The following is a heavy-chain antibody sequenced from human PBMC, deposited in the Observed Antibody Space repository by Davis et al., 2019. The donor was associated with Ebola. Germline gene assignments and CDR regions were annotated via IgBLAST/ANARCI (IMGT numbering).Heavy chain of an antibody. D-gene: IGHD6-13*01. V-gene: IGHV1-69*13. J-gene: IGHJ4*02. Sequence: SVKVSCKASGGTFSSYAISWVRQAPGQGLEWMGGIIPIFGTANYAQKFQGRVTITADESTSTAYMELSSLRSEDTAVYYCARWIIAAAGELHYWGQGTLVTVPS. CDR1: GGTFSSYA. CDR3: ARWIIAAAGELHY. CDR2: IIPIFGTA.